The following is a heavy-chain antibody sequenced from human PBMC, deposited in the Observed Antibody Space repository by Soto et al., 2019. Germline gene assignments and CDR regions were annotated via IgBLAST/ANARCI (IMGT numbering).Heavy chain of an antibody. CDR2: INAGNGNT. D-gene: IGHD3-10*01. CDR3: VYYYGSGSYVGIDY. J-gene: IGHJ4*03. CDR1: GYTFTSYA. V-gene: IGHV1-3*01. Sequence: ASVKVSYKASGYTFTSYAMHWVRQAPGQRLEWMGWINAGNGNTKYSQKFQGRVTITRDTSASTAYMELSSLRSEDTAVYYCVYYYGSGSYVGIDYWGHETLVIISS.